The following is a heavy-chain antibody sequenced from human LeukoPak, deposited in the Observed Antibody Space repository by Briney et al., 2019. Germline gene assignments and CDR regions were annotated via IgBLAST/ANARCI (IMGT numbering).Heavy chain of an antibody. V-gene: IGHV3-15*01. J-gene: IGHJ4*02. CDR1: GFTFSNAW. CDR2: IKSKTDGGTT. CDR3: TTDFGSSWIDY. Sequence: GGSLRLSCAASGFTFSNAWMSWVRQAPGKGLELVGRIKSKTDGGTTDYAAPVEGRFTISRDDSKNTLYLQMNSLKTEDTAVYYCTTDFGSSWIDYWGQGTLVTVSS. D-gene: IGHD6-13*01.